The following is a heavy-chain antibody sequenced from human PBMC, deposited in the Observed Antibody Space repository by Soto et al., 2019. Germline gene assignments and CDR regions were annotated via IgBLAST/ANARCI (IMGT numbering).Heavy chain of an antibody. J-gene: IGHJ4*02. V-gene: IGHV4-39*01. CDR1: GGSISSSSYY. Sequence: SETLSLTCTVSGGSISSSSYYWGWIRQPPGKGLEWIGSIYYSGSTYYNPSLKSRVTISVDTSKNQFSLELSSVTAADTAVYYCASSGSYFVEIDYWGQGTLVTVSS. D-gene: IGHD3-10*01. CDR3: ASSGSYFVEIDY. CDR2: IYYSGST.